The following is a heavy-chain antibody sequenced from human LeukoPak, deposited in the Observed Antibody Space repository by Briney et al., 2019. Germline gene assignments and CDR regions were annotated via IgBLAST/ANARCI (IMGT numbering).Heavy chain of an antibody. Sequence: GGSLRLSCAASGFTFSSYGMHWVRQAPGKGLAWVSRITSDGRTTTYADSVKGRFTISRDNAKNTLFLQMNSLKTEDTAVYYCNNREFWGQGTLVTVSS. CDR2: ITSDGRTT. CDR3: NNREF. D-gene: IGHD3-10*01. CDR1: GFTFSSYG. J-gene: IGHJ4*02. V-gene: IGHV3-74*01.